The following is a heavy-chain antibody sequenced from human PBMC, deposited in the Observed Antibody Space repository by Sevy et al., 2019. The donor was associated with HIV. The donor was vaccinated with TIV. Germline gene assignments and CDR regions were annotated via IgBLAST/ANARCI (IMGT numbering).Heavy chain of an antibody. CDR3: ARDRAPDYYYDSSGYYYP. J-gene: IGHJ5*02. CDR1: GYTFTGYY. V-gene: IGHV1-2*02. D-gene: IGHD3-22*01. Sequence: ASVKVSCKASGYTFTGYYMHWVRQAPGQGLEWMGWINPNSGGTNYAQKFQGRVTMTRDTSISTAYMGLSRLRSDDPAVYYCARDRAPDYYYDSSGYYYPWGQGTLVTVSS. CDR2: INPNSGGT.